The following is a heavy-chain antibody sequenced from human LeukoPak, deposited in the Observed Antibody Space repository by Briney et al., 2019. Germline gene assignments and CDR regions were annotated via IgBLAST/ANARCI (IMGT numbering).Heavy chain of an antibody. V-gene: IGHV1-8*01. CDR1: VYACTSYD. J-gene: IGHJ6*03. Sequence: ASLKVSSKPSVYACTSYDINCGRQATRQGHQRMGWMNPNSGKTGYAQKFQGRVTMTRNTSISTAYMELSSLRSEDTAVYYCAREVCSSTSCYPNNYYYYMDVWGRGTTVTVSS. CDR2: MNPNSGKT. D-gene: IGHD2-2*01. CDR3: AREVCSSTSCYPNNYYYYMDV.